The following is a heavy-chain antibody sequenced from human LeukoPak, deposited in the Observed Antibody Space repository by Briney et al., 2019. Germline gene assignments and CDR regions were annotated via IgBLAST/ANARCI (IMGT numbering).Heavy chain of an antibody. V-gene: IGHV4-34*01. CDR2: INHSGST. D-gene: IGHD5-18*01. CDR1: GGSFSGYY. CDR3: ARVGGYSYGRYYYYYYGMDV. J-gene: IGHJ6*02. Sequence: PSETLSLTCAVYGGSFSGYYWSWIRQPPGKGLEWIGEINHSGSTNYNPSLKSRVTISVDTSKNQFFLKLSSVTAADTAVYYCARVGGYSYGRYYYYYYGMDVWGQGTTVTVSS.